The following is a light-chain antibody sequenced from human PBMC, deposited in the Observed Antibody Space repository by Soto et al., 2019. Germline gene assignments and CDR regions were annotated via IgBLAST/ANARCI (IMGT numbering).Light chain of an antibody. CDR3: QAWGTGGV. CDR1: RGHSSYA. V-gene: IGLV4-69*01. CDR2: INSDGSH. J-gene: IGLJ3*02. Sequence: QPLLTQSPSASASLGASVKLTCTLSRGHSSYAIAWHQQQPEKGPRYVMEINSDGSHTKGDGVPDRFSGSSSGSDRYLTISGRQSDDESDYYCQAWGTGGVFGGGSQLTVL.